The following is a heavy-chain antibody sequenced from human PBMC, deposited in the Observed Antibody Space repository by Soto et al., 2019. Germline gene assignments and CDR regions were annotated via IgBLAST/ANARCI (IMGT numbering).Heavy chain of an antibody. J-gene: IGHJ4*01. V-gene: IGHV3-7*03. CDR1: GFIFSGYG. CDR2: ISPEGSEK. Sequence: EVQLVESGGGLVQPGGSLRLSCAVSGFIFSGYGMPWVRQAPGKGLEWVATISPEGSEKYYVDSLKGRFTISRDNAKKSLYRQTISLRAEDSALYYSARARIDCWGRGTLITVSS. CDR3: ARARIDC.